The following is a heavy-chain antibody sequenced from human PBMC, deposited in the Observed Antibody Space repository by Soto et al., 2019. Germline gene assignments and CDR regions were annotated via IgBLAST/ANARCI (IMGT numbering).Heavy chain of an antibody. V-gene: IGHV4-4*07. J-gene: IGHJ4*01. CDR1: GASISGGFF. D-gene: IGHD2-8*02. CDR3: ARGMTPPGARAWYYFDS. Sequence: QVQLQESGPGLMRPSETLSLTCTVSGASISGGFFWSWIRQPAGNGLEWIGRFSLSGTTNYNPPLRSRVTMSADVSKNQFSLRLTSVTAADTALYYCARGMTPPGARAWYYFDSWGQGTLVTVSS. CDR2: FSLSGTT.